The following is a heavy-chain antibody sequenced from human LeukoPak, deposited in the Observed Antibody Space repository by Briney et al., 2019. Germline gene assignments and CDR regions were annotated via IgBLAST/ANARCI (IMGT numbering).Heavy chain of an antibody. CDR1: GFTFSNYD. Sequence: GGSLRLSCAASGFTFSNYDMSWVRQAPGKGLEWVSDISGSGDNTYYADSVKGRFTISRDNSKDTLYLQMNSLRAEDTAVYYCARDPYSSSYYYFDYWGQGTLVTVSS. D-gene: IGHD6-13*01. J-gene: IGHJ4*02. V-gene: IGHV3-23*01. CDR2: ISGSGDNT. CDR3: ARDPYSSSYYYFDY.